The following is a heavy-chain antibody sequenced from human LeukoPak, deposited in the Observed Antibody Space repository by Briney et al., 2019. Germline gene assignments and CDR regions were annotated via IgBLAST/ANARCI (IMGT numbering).Heavy chain of an antibody. J-gene: IGHJ5*02. Sequence: SVNDSRKASGGTFSSYTINWVRQAPGQGREWMGGIIPIFGTANYTQKFQGRVTITADESTSTAYMELSSLRSEDTAVYYCARVGSPEYCSGGSCYLKDDNWFDPWGQGTLVTVSS. CDR1: GGTFSSYT. CDR3: ARVGSPEYCSGGSCYLKDDNWFDP. D-gene: IGHD2-15*01. V-gene: IGHV1-69*01. CDR2: IIPIFGTA.